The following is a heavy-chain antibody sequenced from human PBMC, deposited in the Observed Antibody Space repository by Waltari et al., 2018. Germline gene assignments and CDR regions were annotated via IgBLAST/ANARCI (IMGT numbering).Heavy chain of an antibody. CDR1: GGSISSGGYY. CDR2: IYYSGST. D-gene: IGHD3-3*01. V-gene: IGHV4-31*03. J-gene: IGHJ4*02. CDR3: ARQSGAIFGVVNGGASFLDY. Sequence: QVQLQESGPGLVKPSQTLSLTCTVSGGSISSGGYYWSWIRQHPGKGLEWIGYIYYSGSTYYNPSLKSRVTISVDTSKNQFSLKLSSGTAADTAVYYCARQSGAIFGVVNGGASFLDYWGQGTLVTVSS.